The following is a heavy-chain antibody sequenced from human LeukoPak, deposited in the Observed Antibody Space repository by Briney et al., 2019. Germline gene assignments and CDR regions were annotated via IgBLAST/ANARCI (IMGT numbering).Heavy chain of an antibody. CDR3: ARERDDSSGYYLDDY. J-gene: IGHJ4*02. CDR2: INHSGST. D-gene: IGHD3-22*01. Sequence: SETLSLTCAVYGGSFSGYYWSWIRQPPGKGLEWIAEINHSGSTNYNPSLKSRVTISVDTSKNQFSLKLSSVTAADTAVYYCARERDDSSGYYLDDYGGQGTRVTVSA. CDR1: GGSFSGYY. V-gene: IGHV4-34*01.